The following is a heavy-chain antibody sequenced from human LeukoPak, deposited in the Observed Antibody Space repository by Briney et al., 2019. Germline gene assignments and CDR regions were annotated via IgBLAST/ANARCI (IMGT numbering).Heavy chain of an antibody. CDR1: GFTFGAYA. D-gene: IGHD3-22*01. Sequence: GGSLRLPCVASGFTFGAYAMHWVRQAPGKGLEWVSFISGHGGTTYYVDSVEGRFAISRDNTNNSLYLEMNSLTTEDTALYYCAKLGVVPDPWADALDIWGQGTMVTVSS. CDR3: AKLGVVPDPWADALDI. J-gene: IGHJ3*02. V-gene: IGHV3-43*02. CDR2: ISGHGGTT.